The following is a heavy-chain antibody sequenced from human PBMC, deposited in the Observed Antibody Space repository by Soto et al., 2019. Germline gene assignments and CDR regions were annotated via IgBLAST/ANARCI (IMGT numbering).Heavy chain of an antibody. CDR2: IIPISGTA. Sequence: QVQLVQSGAEVKKPGSSVKVSCKASGGTFSSYAISWVRQAPGQGLEWMGGIIPISGTANYAQKFQGRVTSTADEPTSTAYMELSSLRSEATAVYYCARSQGSSTSLEIYYYYYYGMDVWGQGTTVTVSS. V-gene: IGHV1-69*01. CDR3: ARSQGSSTSLEIYYYYYYGMDV. D-gene: IGHD2-2*01. CDR1: GGTFSSYA. J-gene: IGHJ6*02.